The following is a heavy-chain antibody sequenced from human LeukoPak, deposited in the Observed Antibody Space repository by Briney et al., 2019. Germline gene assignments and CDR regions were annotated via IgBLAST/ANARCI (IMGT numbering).Heavy chain of an antibody. J-gene: IGHJ3*02. Sequence: GGSLSLSCAASGLTFSIYAMRWVRHAPGKGLEWVSAISSSGESTYYADSVKGRFTISRDKTKNTLYVHMNSLRAEDTAIYYCAKDYVGQVPDVFDIWGQGTMVTVSS. CDR3: AKDYVGQVPDVFDI. CDR1: GLTFSIYA. V-gene: IGHV3-23*01. CDR2: ISSSGEST. D-gene: IGHD1-26*01.